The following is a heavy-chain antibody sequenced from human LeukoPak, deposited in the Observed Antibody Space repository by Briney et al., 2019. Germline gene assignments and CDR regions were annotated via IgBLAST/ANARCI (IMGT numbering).Heavy chain of an antibody. CDR3: PRGPYYYED. Sequence: KAGGSLRLSCAASGFTFSSYAMHWVRQAPGKGLEWVAVISYDGSNKYYADSVKGRFTISRDNSKNTLYLQMNNLRAEDTAVYYCPRGPYYYEDWGQGTLVTVSS. CDR2: ISYDGSNK. V-gene: IGHV3-30-3*01. J-gene: IGHJ4*02. CDR1: GFTFSSYA.